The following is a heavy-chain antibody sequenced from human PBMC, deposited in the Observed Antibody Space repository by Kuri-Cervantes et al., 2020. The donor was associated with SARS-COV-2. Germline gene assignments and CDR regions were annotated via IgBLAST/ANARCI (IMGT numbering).Heavy chain of an antibody. CDR2: ISSSTSYT. CDR3: ARRTSGGVGMDV. J-gene: IGHJ6*02. D-gene: IGHD6-19*01. V-gene: IGHV3-11*06. Sequence: GESLKISCAASGFTFSSYAMSWIRQAPGKGLEWVSYISSSTSYTNYADSVKGRFTISRDNAKNSLYLQMNSLRAEDTAVYYCARRTSGGVGMDVWGQGTTVTVSS. CDR1: GFTFSSYA.